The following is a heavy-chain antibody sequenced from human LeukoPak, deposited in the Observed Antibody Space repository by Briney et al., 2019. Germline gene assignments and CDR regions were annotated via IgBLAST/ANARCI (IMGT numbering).Heavy chain of an antibody. CDR2: VYYSGST. J-gene: IGHJ4*02. CDR3: ARRFGDPFDY. Sequence: PSETLSLTCSVSGDSISSSSSYWGWIRQPPGKGLEWIGSVYYSGSTYYNTSLKSRVTISVDTSKNQFSLKLNSVTAADTAVYYCARRFGDPFDYWDQGTLVTVSS. CDR1: GDSISSSSSY. D-gene: IGHD3-10*01. V-gene: IGHV4-39*01.